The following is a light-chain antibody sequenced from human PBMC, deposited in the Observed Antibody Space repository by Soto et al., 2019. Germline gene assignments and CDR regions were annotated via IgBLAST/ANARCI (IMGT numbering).Light chain of an antibody. V-gene: IGKV1-39*01. CDR3: QQSYSTTWT. J-gene: IGKJ1*01. Sequence: DIQMTQSPSSLSASVGDRVAITCRASQGTSTYLNWYQQKPGKAPKLLIYAAPSLQSGVPSRFSGSGSETDFTLTISSLQPEHFATYSCQQSYSTTWTFGQGTKGDNK. CDR1: QGTSTY. CDR2: AAP.